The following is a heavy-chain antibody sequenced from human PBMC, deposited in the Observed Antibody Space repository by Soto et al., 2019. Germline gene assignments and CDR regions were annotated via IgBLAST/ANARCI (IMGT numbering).Heavy chain of an antibody. J-gene: IGHJ6*02. V-gene: IGHV3-21*01. D-gene: IGHD3-10*01. Sequence: GGSLRLSCAASGFTFNSYSFNWVRQAPGKGLEWVSSISSSSNYIYYADLVKGRFTISRDNAKNSLYLQMNSLRAEDTAVYYCARGKYYYGSGSRRDYYGMDVWGQGTTVTVSS. CDR2: ISSSSNYI. CDR3: ARGKYYYGSGSRRDYYGMDV. CDR1: GFTFNSYS.